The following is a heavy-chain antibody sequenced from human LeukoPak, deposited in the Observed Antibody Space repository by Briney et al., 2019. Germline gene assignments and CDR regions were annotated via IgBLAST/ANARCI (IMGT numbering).Heavy chain of an antibody. J-gene: IGHJ4*02. CDR1: GGSISSSSYY. D-gene: IGHD3-3*01. CDR3: ARFLEMQAYYFDY. Sequence: PTETLSLTCTVSGGSISSSSYYWGWIRQPPGKGLEWIGSIYYSGSTYYNPSLKSRVTISVDTSKNQFSLKLSSVTAADTAVYYCARFLEMQAYYFDYWGQGTLVTVSS. CDR2: IYYSGST. V-gene: IGHV4-39*01.